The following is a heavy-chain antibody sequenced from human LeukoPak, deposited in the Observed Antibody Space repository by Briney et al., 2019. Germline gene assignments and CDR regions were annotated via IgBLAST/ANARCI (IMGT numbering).Heavy chain of an antibody. J-gene: IGHJ5*02. CDR3: LRDYQWPLES. CDR1: GFTFSTYH. V-gene: IGHV3-48*01. D-gene: IGHD1-1*01. Sequence: PGGSLRLSCTASGFTFSTYHMHWVRQAPGKGLEWISYINYHTQPTYYADSVKGRFTISRDNAKSSLYLQLNGLRAEDTAVYYCLRDYQWPLESWGQGTPVIVSS. CDR2: INYHTQPT.